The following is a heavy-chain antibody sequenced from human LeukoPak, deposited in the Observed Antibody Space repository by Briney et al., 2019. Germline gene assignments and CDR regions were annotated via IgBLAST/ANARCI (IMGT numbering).Heavy chain of an antibody. CDR2: ISSSTGST. D-gene: IGHD4-17*01. V-gene: IGHV3-23*01. J-gene: IGHJ4*02. CDR3: AKDSSFYGDYFDY. CDR1: GFTFSSDA. Sequence: PGGSLRLSCAGTGFTFSSDAMGWVRQAPGKGLEWVSGISSSTGSTYYADSVKGRFTISRDNSKNTLYLQMNSLRAEDTAVYYCAKDSSFYGDYFDYWGQGTLVTVSS.